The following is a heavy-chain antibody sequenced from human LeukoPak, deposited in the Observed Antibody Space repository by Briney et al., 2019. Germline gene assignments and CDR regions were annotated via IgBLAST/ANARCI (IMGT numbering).Heavy chain of an antibody. CDR2: IYHSGST. D-gene: IGHD1-26*01. J-gene: IGHJ4*02. V-gene: IGHV4-38-2*01. CDR3: ASLGRGWD. Sequence: SETLSLTCAVSGYSISGGYYWGWIRQPPGKGLEWIGSIYHSGSTYYNPSLKSRVTISVDTSKNQFSLKLSSVTAADTAVYYCASLGRGWDWGQGTLVTVSS. CDR1: GYSISGGYY.